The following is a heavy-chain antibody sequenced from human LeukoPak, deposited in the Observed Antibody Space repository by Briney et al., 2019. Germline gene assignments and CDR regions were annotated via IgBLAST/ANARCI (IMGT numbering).Heavy chain of an antibody. Sequence: GGSLRLSCAASGFMFNVYGMHWVRQAPGMGLEWVAVIRYDGSDINYADSVKGRFTISRDNSKNTLYLEMNSLRVEDTAVYFCAGSWNIHFDYWGQGTLVTVSS. D-gene: IGHD1/OR15-1a*01. V-gene: IGHV3-30*02. J-gene: IGHJ4*02. CDR2: IRYDGSDI. CDR1: GFMFNVYG. CDR3: AGSWNIHFDY.